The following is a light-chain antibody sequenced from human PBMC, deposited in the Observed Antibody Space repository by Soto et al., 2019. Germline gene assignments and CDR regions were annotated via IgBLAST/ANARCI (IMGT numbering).Light chain of an antibody. CDR2: AAS. CDR1: QSLGSRR. J-gene: IGKJ3*01. V-gene: IGKV3-20*01. Sequence: EIVLTQSPGTLSLSPGERATLSCRASQSLGSRRLAWYQQKPGQPPRLLIHAASTRAEGIPDRFSGSGSGTDFTLTISRLEPEDFAVYFCEVYGGSPLSFGSGTKVDVK. CDR3: EVYGGSPLS.